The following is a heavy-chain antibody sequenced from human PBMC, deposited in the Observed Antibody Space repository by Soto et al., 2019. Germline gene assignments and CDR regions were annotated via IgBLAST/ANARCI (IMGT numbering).Heavy chain of an antibody. CDR2: IYHSGST. V-gene: IGHV4-30-4*02. CDR1: GGSISSGDYY. J-gene: IGHJ6*02. CDR3: ARDCGVSGYYDILTGWRYYYYGMDV. Sequence: SETLSLTCTVSGGSISSGDYYWSWIRQPPGKGLEWIGYIYHSGSTYYNPSLKSRVTISVDRSKNQFSMKLSSVTAADTAVYYCARDCGVSGYYDILTGWRYYYYGMDVWGQGTTVTSP. D-gene: IGHD3-9*01.